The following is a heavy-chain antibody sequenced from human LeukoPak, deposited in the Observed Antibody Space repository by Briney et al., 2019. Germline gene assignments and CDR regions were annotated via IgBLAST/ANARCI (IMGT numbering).Heavy chain of an antibody. J-gene: IGHJ6*02. CDR1: RYTLSELS. CDR2: SDLEDGET. CDR3: ATADTVGYSGPYSHFMDV. V-gene: IGHV1-24*01. Sequence: ASVKVSCTVSRYTLSELSMKWVGQAPGRGLDWLGCSDLEDGETHYAQTVEGRVTMSEDTSTDTAYMELRGLKSDDTAVYYCATADTVGYSGPYSHFMDVWGQGTAVTVSS. D-gene: IGHD2-21*01.